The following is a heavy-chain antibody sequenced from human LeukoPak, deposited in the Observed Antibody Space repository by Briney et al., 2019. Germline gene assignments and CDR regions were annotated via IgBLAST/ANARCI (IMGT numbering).Heavy chain of an antibody. Sequence: PSETLSLTCTVSGGSISSYYWSWIRQPPGKGLEWIGYIYYSGSTNYNPSLKSRVIISLGTSNNQFSLKLSSVTAADTAVYYCARDGVGTVGIPHYFDYWGQGTLVTVSS. J-gene: IGHJ4*02. CDR2: IYYSGST. V-gene: IGHV4-59*01. D-gene: IGHD1-7*01. CDR3: ARDGVGTVGIPHYFDY. CDR1: GGSISSYY.